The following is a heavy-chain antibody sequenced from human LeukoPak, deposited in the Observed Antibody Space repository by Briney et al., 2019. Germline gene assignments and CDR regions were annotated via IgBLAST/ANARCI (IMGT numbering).Heavy chain of an antibody. CDR3: ARVLPVASRDY. CDR1: GFTFSTYW. V-gene: IGHV3-7*01. CDR2: IKQDGSEK. Sequence: PGGSLRLSCAASGFTFSTYWMSWVRQAPGKGLEWVANIKQDGSEKFYVDSVKGRFTISRDNAKNSMYLQMNSLRAEDTAIYYCARVLPVASRDYWGQGTLVTVSS. D-gene: IGHD2-2*01. J-gene: IGHJ4*02.